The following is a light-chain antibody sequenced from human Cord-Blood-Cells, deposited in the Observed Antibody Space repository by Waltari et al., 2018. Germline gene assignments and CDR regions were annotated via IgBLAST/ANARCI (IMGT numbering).Light chain of an antibody. Sequence: DIQMTQSPPSLSASLGDRVTITSRASPSISSYLNWYQQKPGKAPKLLIYAASSLQSGVPSRFSGSGSGTDFTLTINSLQPEDFATYYCQQSYSTPLTFGGGTKVEIK. CDR3: QQSYSTPLT. J-gene: IGKJ4*01. CDR2: AAS. V-gene: IGKV1-39*01. CDR1: PSISSY.